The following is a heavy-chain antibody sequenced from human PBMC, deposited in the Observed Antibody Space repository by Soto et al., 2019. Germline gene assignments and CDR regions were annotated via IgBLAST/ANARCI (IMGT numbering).Heavy chain of an antibody. Sequence: GGSLRLSCAASGFTFSSYAMSWVRQAPGKGLEWVSAISGSGGSTYYADSVKGRFTISRDNSKNTLYLQMNSLRAEDTAVYYCAKFQSYDSSGYDAFDIWGQGTMVTVSS. V-gene: IGHV3-23*01. D-gene: IGHD3-22*01. J-gene: IGHJ3*02. CDR1: GFTFSSYA. CDR2: ISGSGGST. CDR3: AKFQSYDSSGYDAFDI.